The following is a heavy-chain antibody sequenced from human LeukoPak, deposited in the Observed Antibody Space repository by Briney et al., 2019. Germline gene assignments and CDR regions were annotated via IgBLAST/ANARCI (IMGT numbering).Heavy chain of an antibody. CDR2: IKQDGSEK. D-gene: IGHD6-13*01. Sequence: PGGSLRLSCAASGFSFRSYWMSWVRQAPRKGVEWVANIKQDGSEKYYVDSVKGGFTISRDNTNNSLYLQMSSVRAKDTAVYYCAREAAAAHSDYWGQGTLVIVSS. CDR3: AREAAAAHSDY. CDR1: GFSFRSYW. V-gene: IGHV3-7*05. J-gene: IGHJ4*02.